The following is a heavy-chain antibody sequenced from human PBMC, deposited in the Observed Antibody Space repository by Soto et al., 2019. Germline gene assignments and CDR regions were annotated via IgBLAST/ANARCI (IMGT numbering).Heavy chain of an antibody. CDR3: ARDWPDTYCGGDCPLGYYYHGMDV. CDR2: INPSNGFT. V-gene: IGHV1-46*02. CDR1: GFSFNTYY. Sequence: QVQLVQSGAELKKPGASVSLSCKASGFSFNTYYIHWVRQSPGEGLQWMGVINPSNGFTSYPKKFQGRVTTTADTSTTTVYLELSGLKSEDTAVYFCARDWPDTYCGGDCPLGYYYHGMDVWGQGTAVTVSS. D-gene: IGHD2-21*02. J-gene: IGHJ6*02.